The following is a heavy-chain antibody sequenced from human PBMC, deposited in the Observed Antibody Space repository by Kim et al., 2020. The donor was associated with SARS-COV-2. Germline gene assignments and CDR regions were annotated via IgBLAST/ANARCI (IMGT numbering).Heavy chain of an antibody. CDR2: IYYSGNT. Sequence: SETLSLTCSVSGGSISSGSYYWGWIRQPPGKGLEWIGSIYYSGNTYYNPSLKIRVTISVDTSKNQFSLKLSSVTAADTAVYYCPNRPYSSSWGSFDYWGQGTLVTVFS. D-gene: IGHD6-13*01. CDR1: GGSISSGSYY. J-gene: IGHJ4*02. CDR3: PNRPYSSSWGSFDY. V-gene: IGHV4-39*01.